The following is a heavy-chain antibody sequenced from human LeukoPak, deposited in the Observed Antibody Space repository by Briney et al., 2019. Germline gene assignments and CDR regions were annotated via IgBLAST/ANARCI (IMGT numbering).Heavy chain of an antibody. CDR2: INPNSGDT. CDR3: ARGALDPETVTNYFEY. J-gene: IGHJ4*02. V-gene: IGHV1-2*02. CDR1: GYTFSDHY. Sequence: GAAVKVSCKASGYTFSDHYMQWVRQAPGQGFEWLGWINPNSGDTSYARKFRGRVTMTRDMSLSTAYMELRRLTYDDTAVYYCARGALDPETVTNYFEYWAQGTLVTVSS. D-gene: IGHD4-17*01.